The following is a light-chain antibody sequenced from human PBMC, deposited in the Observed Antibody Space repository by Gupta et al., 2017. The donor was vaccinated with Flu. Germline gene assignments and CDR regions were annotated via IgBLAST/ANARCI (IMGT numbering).Light chain of an antibody. Sequence: QSVLPQPPSASGTPGPRVSISCSGSNSNIGSNTVNWYQQLPATAPKLLIYMHNQRPSGVPDRFSGSKSGTSASLAIXGXQAEDEXDYYWAAGDDSKNGWVCGGGTKLTVL. CDR3: AAGDDSKNGWV. CDR2: MHN. V-gene: IGLV1-44*01. CDR1: NSNIGSNT. J-gene: IGLJ3*02.